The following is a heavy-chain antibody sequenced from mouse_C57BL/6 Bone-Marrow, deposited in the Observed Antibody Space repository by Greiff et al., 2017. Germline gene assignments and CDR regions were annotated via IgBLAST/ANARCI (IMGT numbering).Heavy chain of an antibody. CDR3: AVRQLGLPFAY. V-gene: IGHV1-81*01. Sequence: VQLQQSGAELARPGASVKLSCKASGYTFTSYGISWVKQRTGQGLEWIGEIYPRSGNTYYNEKFKGKATLTADKSSSTAYMELRSLTSEDSAVYFGAVRQLGLPFAYWGQGTLVTVSA. CDR2: IYPRSGNT. J-gene: IGHJ3*01. D-gene: IGHD3-2*01. CDR1: GYTFTSYG.